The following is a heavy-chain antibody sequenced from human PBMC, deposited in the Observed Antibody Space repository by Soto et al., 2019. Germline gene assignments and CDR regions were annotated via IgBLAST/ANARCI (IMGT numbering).Heavy chain of an antibody. Sequence: GGSLRLSCAASGFTFSSYGMHWVRQAPGKGLEWVAVISYDGSNKYYADSVKGRFTISRDNSKNTLYLQMNSLRAEDTAVYYCAKEEGGSYYVSFYYYYYGMDVWGQGTTVTVSS. V-gene: IGHV3-30*18. CDR2: ISYDGSNK. J-gene: IGHJ6*02. CDR3: AKEEGGSYYVSFYYYYYGMDV. CDR1: GFTFSSYG. D-gene: IGHD1-26*01.